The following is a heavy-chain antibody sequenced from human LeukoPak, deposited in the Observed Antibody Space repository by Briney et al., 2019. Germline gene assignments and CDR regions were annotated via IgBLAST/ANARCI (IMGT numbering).Heavy chain of an antibody. Sequence: ASVKVSCKTSGYTFTGYYMHWVRQAPGQGLEWMGRINPNSGDTNYAQKFQGRVTMTGDTSITTAYMELNSLRSDDTAVYYCARDPRIAVAGTGGPAFDIWGQGTMVTVSS. V-gene: IGHV1-2*06. CDR2: INPNSGDT. CDR1: GYTFTGYY. CDR3: ARDPRIAVAGTGGPAFDI. D-gene: IGHD6-19*01. J-gene: IGHJ3*02.